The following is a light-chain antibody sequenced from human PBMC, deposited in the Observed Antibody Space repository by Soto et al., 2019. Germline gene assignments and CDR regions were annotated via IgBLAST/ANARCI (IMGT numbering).Light chain of an antibody. J-gene: IGLJ2*01. CDR3: SAYAGSSTWV. Sequence: QSAPTQPPSASGSPGQSVTFSCTGTSSDVGGYNYVSWYQQYPGKAPKLMIYEVYKRHSGVPDRFSGSKSGNTASLTVSGXXPEDXADYYCSAYAGSSTWVFGGGTKLTVL. CDR2: EVY. V-gene: IGLV2-8*01. CDR1: SSDVGGYNY.